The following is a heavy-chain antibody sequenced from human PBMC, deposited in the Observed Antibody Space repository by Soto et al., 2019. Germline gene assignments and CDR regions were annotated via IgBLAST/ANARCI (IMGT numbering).Heavy chain of an antibody. CDR2: IIPILGIA. D-gene: IGHD5-12*01. CDR3: ARDQGLVATTSFDY. CDR1: GGTFSSYT. Sequence: QVQLVQSGAEVKKPGSSVKVSCKASGGTFSSYTISWVRQAPGQGLEWMGRIIPILGIANYAQKFQGRVTITADKATSTAYMELRSLRSEDTAVYYCARDQGLVATTSFDYWGQGTLVTVAA. J-gene: IGHJ4*02. V-gene: IGHV1-69*08.